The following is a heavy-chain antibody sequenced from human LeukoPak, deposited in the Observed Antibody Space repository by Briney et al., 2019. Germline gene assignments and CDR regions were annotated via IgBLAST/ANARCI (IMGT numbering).Heavy chain of an antibody. CDR2: IIPIFGTA. J-gene: IGHJ5*02. CDR3: ASYSGSYSYRWFDP. V-gene: IGHV1-69*05. D-gene: IGHD1-26*01. CDR1: GGTFSSYA. Sequence: SVKVSCKASGGTFSSYAISWVRQAPGQRLEWMGGIIPIFGTANYAQKFQGRVTITTDESTSTAYMELSSLRSEDTAVYYCASYSGSYSYRWFDPWGQGTLVTVSS.